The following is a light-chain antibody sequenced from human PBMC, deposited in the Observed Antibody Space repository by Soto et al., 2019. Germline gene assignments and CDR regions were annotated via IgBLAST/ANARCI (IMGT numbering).Light chain of an antibody. V-gene: IGLV2-14*01. CDR1: SNDFTGYNY. Sequence: QSVLTQPASVSGSPGQSITISCTGTSNDFTGYNYVSWYQQHPGKAPKLMIYEVSNRPSGVSNRFSGSKSGNTASLTISGLLADDEADYYCTSYTSISTLVFGGGTKLTVL. CDR3: TSYTSISTLV. CDR2: EVS. J-gene: IGLJ2*01.